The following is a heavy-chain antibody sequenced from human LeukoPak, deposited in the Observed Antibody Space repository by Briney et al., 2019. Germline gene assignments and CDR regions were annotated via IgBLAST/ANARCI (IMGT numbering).Heavy chain of an antibody. V-gene: IGHV4-59*12. CDR2: IYYSGST. CDR1: GGSISSYF. J-gene: IGHJ6*02. Sequence: SETLSLTCTVSGGSISSYFWSWIRQPPGKGLEWIGYIYYSGSTNYNPSLKSRVTISVDTSKNQFSLKLSSVTAADTAVYYCARGYVGTLYSAVFDVWGQGTTVTVSS. D-gene: IGHD1-14*01. CDR3: ARGYVGTLYSAVFDV.